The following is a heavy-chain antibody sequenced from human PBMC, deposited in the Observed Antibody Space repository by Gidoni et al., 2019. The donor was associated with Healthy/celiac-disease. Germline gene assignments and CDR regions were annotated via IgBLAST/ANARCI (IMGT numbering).Heavy chain of an antibody. CDR1: GFTFADYA. CDR3: AKDGLRQGWLVRDFQH. V-gene: IGHV3-9*01. Sequence: EVQLVESGGGSVQPGRSLRLSCAASGFTFADYAMHWVRQAPGKGLEWVSGSSGNSGSIGYADAVKGQFTIYRDNAKNSLYLQMNSLRAEDTALYYCAKDGLRQGWLVRDFQHWGQGTLVTVSS. CDR2: SSGNSGSI. D-gene: IGHD6-19*01. J-gene: IGHJ1*01.